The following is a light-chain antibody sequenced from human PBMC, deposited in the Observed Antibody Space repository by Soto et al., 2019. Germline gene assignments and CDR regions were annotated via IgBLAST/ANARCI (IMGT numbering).Light chain of an antibody. J-gene: IGKJ1*01. CDR3: QQYGTSPPRT. CDR2: DAS. CDR1: QSVSNNF. V-gene: IGKV3-20*01. Sequence: GSLSLSPGERATLSCRASQSVSNNFLAWYQQKPGQAPRLLVFDASKRPTGIPDRFSGSGSGTDFTLTISRLEPEDFGVYYCQQYGTSPPRTFGQGTKVDIK.